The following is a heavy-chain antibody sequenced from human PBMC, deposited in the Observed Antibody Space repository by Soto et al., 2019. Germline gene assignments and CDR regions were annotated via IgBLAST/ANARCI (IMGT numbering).Heavy chain of an antibody. V-gene: IGHV4-31*03. CDR3: ARGQGYGSGSPYIYGY. CDR2: IYYSGST. D-gene: IGHD3-10*01. Sequence: SETLSLTCTVSGGSISSGGYYWSWIRQHPGKGLEWIGYIYYSGSTYYNPSLKSRVTISVDTSKNQFSLKLSSVTAADTAVYYCARGQGYGSGSPYIYGYWGQGTLVTVSS. CDR1: GGSISSGGYY. J-gene: IGHJ4*02.